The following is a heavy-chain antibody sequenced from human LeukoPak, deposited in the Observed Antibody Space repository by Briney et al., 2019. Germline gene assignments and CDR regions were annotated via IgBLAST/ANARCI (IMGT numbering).Heavy chain of an antibody. CDR2: ISSDGRTI. CDR3: ARGADGVSSNSRGWFDP. J-gene: IGHJ5*02. D-gene: IGHD2-15*01. CDR1: GFSVSSYW. V-gene: IGHV3-74*01. Sequence: GGSLRLSCAASGFSVSSYWMNWVRQAPGKGLVWVSRISSDGRTISYADSVKGRFTISRDSAKNTLSLQMNSLRGEDTAVYSCARGADGVSSNSRGWFDPWGQGTLVTVSS.